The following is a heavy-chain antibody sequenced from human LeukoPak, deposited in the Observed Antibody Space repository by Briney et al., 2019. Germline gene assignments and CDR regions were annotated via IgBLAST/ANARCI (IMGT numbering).Heavy chain of an antibody. V-gene: IGHV3-21*01. D-gene: IGHD1-14*01. CDR1: GFTFSSYS. CDR2: ISSSNTYI. J-gene: IGHJ3*01. CDR3: ARGNPNRNALDL. Sequence: GGSLRLSCAASGFTFSSYSMNWVRQAPGKGLEWVSSISSSNTYIYYADSVKGRFTISRDNAKNSLYLQMNSLRGEDTAVYYCARGNPNRNALDLWGQGTMVTISS.